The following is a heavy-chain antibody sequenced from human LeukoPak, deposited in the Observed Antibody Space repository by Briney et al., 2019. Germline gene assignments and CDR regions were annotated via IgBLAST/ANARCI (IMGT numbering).Heavy chain of an antibody. CDR3: ARGMNDFWSGYRFDP. CDR2: IYHSGST. V-gene: IGHV4-30-2*01. J-gene: IGHJ5*02. D-gene: IGHD3-3*01. Sequence: SETLSLTCAVSGGSISSGGYSWSWIRQPPGKGLEWIGYIYHSGSTYYNPSLKSRVTISVDRSKNQFSLKLSSVTAADTAVYYCARGMNDFWSGYRFDPWGPGTLVTVSS. CDR1: GGSISSGGYS.